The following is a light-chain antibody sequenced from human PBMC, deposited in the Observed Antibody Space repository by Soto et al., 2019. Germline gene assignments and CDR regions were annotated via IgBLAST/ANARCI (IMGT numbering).Light chain of an antibody. Sequence: HSVLTQSPSVSAAPGQKVTISCSGGSSNIGKNYVSWYQHLPGTAPKLLIYEDHKRPSGIPDRFSGSKSATSATLDITGLQTGDEADYYCGTWDSSLNAGVFGGGTKVTVL. V-gene: IGLV1-51*02. CDR2: EDH. J-gene: IGLJ3*02. CDR3: GTWDSSLNAGV. CDR1: SSNIGKNY.